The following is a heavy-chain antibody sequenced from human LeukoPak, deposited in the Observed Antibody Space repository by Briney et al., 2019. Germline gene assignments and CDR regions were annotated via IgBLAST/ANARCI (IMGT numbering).Heavy chain of an antibody. CDR1: GGSISSGGYY. Sequence: SQTLSLTCTVSGGSISSGGYYWRWIRQPPGKGLEWIGSIYYSGSTYYNPSLKSRVTISVDTSKNQFSLKLSSVTAADTAVYYCARDLGIFGVVNHMDVWGKGTTVTVSS. CDR3: ARDLGIFGVVNHMDV. D-gene: IGHD3-3*01. V-gene: IGHV4-39*07. J-gene: IGHJ6*03. CDR2: IYYSGST.